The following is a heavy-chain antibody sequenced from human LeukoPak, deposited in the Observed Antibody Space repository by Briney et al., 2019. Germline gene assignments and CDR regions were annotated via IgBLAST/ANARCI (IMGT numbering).Heavy chain of an antibody. V-gene: IGHV1-69*05. CDR1: GGTFSSYA. CDR3: ARGHAGGYYYYMDV. CDR2: IIPIFGTA. Sequence: ASVKVSCKASGGTFSSYAISWVRQAPGQGLEWMGGIIPIFGTANYAQRFQGRVTITTDESTSTAYMEPSSLRSKDTAVYYCARGHAGGYYYYMDVWGKGTTVTVSS. J-gene: IGHJ6*03. D-gene: IGHD3-16*01.